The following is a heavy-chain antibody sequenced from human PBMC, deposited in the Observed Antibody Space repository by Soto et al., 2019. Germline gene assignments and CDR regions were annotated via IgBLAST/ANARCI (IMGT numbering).Heavy chain of an antibody. CDR1: GFTFSSYA. Sequence: EVQLLESGGGLVQPGRSLRHSCAASGFTFSSYAMSWVRQAPGKGLEWVSAISGSGGTTYYADSVKGRFTISRDNSKNTLFLQMNSLRAEDTAVYYCAKFFVETGGSSGWPWSFHYWGQGTLVTVSS. D-gene: IGHD6-25*01. J-gene: IGHJ4*02. CDR2: ISGSGGTT. CDR3: AKFFVETGGSSGWPWSFHY. V-gene: IGHV3-23*01.